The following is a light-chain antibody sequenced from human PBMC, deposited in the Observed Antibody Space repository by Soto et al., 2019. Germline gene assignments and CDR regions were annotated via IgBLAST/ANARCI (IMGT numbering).Light chain of an antibody. V-gene: IGKV3-20*01. CDR2: GAS. CDR1: QSVSSSY. CDR3: QQDDCSLGLT. Sequence: EIVLTQSPGTLSLSPGERATLSCRASQSVSSSYLAWYQQKPGQAPRLLIYGASSRATGIPDRFSGSGSGTDFTLTISRLEPEDFAVYYCQQDDCSLGLTFGGGTKVEIK. J-gene: IGKJ4*01.